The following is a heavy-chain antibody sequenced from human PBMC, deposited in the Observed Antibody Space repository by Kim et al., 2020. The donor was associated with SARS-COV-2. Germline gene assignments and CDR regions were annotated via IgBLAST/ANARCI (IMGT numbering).Heavy chain of an antibody. J-gene: IGHJ4*02. CDR1: GFTFSSYA. Sequence: GGSLRLSCAASGFTFSSYAMSWVRQAPGKGLEWVSVIYSGGSSTYYADSVKGRFTISRDNSKNTLYLQMNSLRAEDTAVYYCAKVSNDFWSGYYDYWGQGTLVTVSS. D-gene: IGHD3-3*01. V-gene: IGHV3-23*03. CDR3: AKVSNDFWSGYYDY. CDR2: IYSGGSST.